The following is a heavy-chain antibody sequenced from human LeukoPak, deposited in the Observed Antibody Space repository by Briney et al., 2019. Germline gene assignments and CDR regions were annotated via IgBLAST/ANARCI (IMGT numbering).Heavy chain of an antibody. CDR2: ISYDGSNK. CDR1: GFTFSSYA. CDR3: ARDTYDSGSYYFDY. J-gene: IGHJ4*02. D-gene: IGHD3-10*01. V-gene: IGHV3-30-3*01. Sequence: PGGSLRLSCAASGFTFSSYAMHWVRQAPGKGLEWVAVISYDGSNKYYADSVKGRFTISRDNSKNTLYLQMNSLRAEDTAVYYCARDTYDSGSYYFDYWGQGTLVTVSS.